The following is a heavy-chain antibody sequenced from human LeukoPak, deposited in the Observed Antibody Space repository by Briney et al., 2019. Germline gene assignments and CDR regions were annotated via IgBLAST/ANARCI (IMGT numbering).Heavy chain of an antibody. CDR1: GFTFSSYG. Sequence: PGRSLRLSCAASGFTFSSYGMHWVRQAPGKGLEWVAVIWYDGSNKYYADSVKGRFTISRDNSKNTLYLQMNSLRAEDTAVYYCARGGRRFSTTGTTPRFYYYGMDVWGQGTTVTVSS. CDR3: ARGGRRFSTTGTTPRFYYYGMDV. J-gene: IGHJ6*02. V-gene: IGHV3-33*01. CDR2: IWYDGSNK. D-gene: IGHD1-1*01.